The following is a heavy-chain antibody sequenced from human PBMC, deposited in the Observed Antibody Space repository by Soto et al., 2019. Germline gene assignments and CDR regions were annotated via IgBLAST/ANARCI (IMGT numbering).Heavy chain of an antibody. V-gene: IGHV3-23*01. J-gene: IGHJ5*02. CDR2: ISGSGGSA. CDR1: GFSLGSSG. D-gene: IGHD6-19*01. Sequence: PGGSLRLSCAASGFSLGSSGMSWVRQAPGKGLEWVSSISGSGGSAYYADSVKGRFTISRDNAKNSLYLQMTSLRAEDTAVYYCASHAGYSSGSYRWGQGTLVTVSS. CDR3: ASHAGYSSGSYR.